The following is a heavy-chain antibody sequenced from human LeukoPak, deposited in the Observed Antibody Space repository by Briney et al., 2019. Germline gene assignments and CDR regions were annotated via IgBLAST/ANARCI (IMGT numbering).Heavy chain of an antibody. J-gene: IGHJ4*02. CDR1: GGSFSGYY. Sequence: ETLSLNCAVYGGSFSGYYWSWIRQPPGKGLEWIGEINHSGSTNYNPSLKSRVTISVDTSKNQFSLKLSSVTAADTAVYYCARGGMVTSNDYWGQGTLVTVSS. CDR3: ARGGMVTSNDY. D-gene: IGHD5-18*01. CDR2: INHSGST. V-gene: IGHV4-34*01.